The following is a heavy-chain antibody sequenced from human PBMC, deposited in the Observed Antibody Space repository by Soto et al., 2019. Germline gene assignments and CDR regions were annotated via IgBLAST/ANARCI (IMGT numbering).Heavy chain of an antibody. J-gene: IGHJ4*02. V-gene: IGHV4-4*07. CDR1: GASINTYY. CDR2: FHTSGST. CDR3: ETVEVGPTFVADY. D-gene: IGHD1-26*01. Sequence: QVRLQESGPGLVKPSETLSLTCTVSGASINTYYWSWIRQPAGKGLEWIGRFHTSGSTSYNHSIKSRVTISVDTSKNQFSQKLNSVTAADTAVYYCETVEVGPTFVADYWGQGTLVTVSS.